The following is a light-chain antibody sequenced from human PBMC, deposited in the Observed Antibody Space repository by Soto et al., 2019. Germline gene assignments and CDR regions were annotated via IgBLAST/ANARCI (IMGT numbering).Light chain of an antibody. CDR1: QSISSW. CDR3: QQSYSTPIT. Sequence: DIHMTQSPSTLSATAGYRFTITCRASQSISSWLAWYQHKPVKAPKLLIYDASNLDSGVPSRCSGSGSGTDFTLTIGSLQPDDFETYYCQQSYSTPITFGQGTRLEIK. J-gene: IGKJ5*01. CDR2: DAS. V-gene: IGKV1-5*01.